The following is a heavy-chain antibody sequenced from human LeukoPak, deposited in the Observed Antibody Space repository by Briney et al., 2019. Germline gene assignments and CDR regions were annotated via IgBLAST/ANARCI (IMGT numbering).Heavy chain of an antibody. Sequence: SQTMALTCAGPGGSISSGGYSWSWIRQPPGKGLEWIGYIYHSGSTYYNPSLKSRVTISVDRSKNQFSLKLSSVTAADTAVYYCARAVDTAMVMDYWGQGTLVTVSS. CDR3: ARAVDTAMVMDY. D-gene: IGHD5-18*01. CDR2: IYHSGST. J-gene: IGHJ4*02. V-gene: IGHV4-30-2*01. CDR1: GGSISSGGYS.